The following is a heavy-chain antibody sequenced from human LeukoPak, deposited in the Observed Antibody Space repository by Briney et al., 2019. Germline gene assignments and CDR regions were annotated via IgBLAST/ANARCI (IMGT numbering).Heavy chain of an antibody. D-gene: IGHD3-10*01. Sequence: SVKVSCKASGGTFSSYAISWVRQAPGQGLEWMGRIIPILGIANYAQKFQGRVTITADKSTSTAYMELSSLRSEDTAVYYCARDQTMVRGVPFDYWGQGTLVTVSS. CDR3: ARDQTMVRGVPFDY. CDR2: IIPILGIA. V-gene: IGHV1-69*04. CDR1: GGTFSSYA. J-gene: IGHJ4*02.